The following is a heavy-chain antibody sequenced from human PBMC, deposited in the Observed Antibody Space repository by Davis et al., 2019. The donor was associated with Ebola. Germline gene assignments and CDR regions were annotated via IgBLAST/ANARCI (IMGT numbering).Heavy chain of an antibody. CDR1: GFTFSNYW. CDR3: ASQYCSGTRCYTDAFDI. Sequence: GESLKISCAASGFTFSNYWMTWVRQAPGKGLEWVANIKQDGSAKPYVGSVKGRFTISRDNARNSVYLQMNSLRAEDTAVYYCASQYCSGTRCYTDAFDIWGQGTMVTVSS. J-gene: IGHJ3*02. V-gene: IGHV3-7*01. CDR2: IKQDGSAK. D-gene: IGHD2-2*02.